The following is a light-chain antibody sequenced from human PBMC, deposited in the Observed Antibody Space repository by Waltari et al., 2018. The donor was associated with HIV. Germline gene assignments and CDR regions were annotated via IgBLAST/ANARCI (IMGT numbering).Light chain of an antibody. Sequence: NFILTQPHSVSASPGKTVTISCTRDRCSTASNYVQSSQQRPGSAPTTVIYEDDERPSGVPDRFSGSIDSSSNSASLTISGLKTEDEADYYCQSYDNSNHWVFGGGTKLTVL. CDR3: QSYDNSNHWV. CDR2: EDD. J-gene: IGLJ3*02. CDR1: RCSTASNY. V-gene: IGLV6-57*04.